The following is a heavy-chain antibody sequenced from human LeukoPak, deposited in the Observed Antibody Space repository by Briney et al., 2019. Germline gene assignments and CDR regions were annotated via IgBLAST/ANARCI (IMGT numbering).Heavy chain of an antibody. V-gene: IGHV1-18*01. CDR2: LSAYNGNT. D-gene: IGHD1-14*01. Sequence: GASVTVSSMASGYTFTIYGISWVRQAPGQGLEWMGWLSAYNGNTNSAQKLQGRVTITTDPSTSTAYQELRSLRSYDTAVYYWARALTPPENLWFDPWGQGTLVTVSS. J-gene: IGHJ5*02. CDR3: ARALTPPENLWFDP. CDR1: GYTFTIYG.